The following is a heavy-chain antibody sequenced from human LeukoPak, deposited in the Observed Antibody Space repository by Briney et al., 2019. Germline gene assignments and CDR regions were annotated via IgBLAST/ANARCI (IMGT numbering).Heavy chain of an antibody. J-gene: IGHJ4*02. CDR3: ARVAPREIKKWELLPKLDY. Sequence: PGGSLRLSCAASGFTFSSYEMNWVRQAPGKGLEWVSYISSSGSTIYYADSVKGRFTISRDNAKNSLYLQMNSLRAEDTAVYYCARVAPREIKKWELLPKLDYWGQGTLVTVSS. V-gene: IGHV3-48*03. D-gene: IGHD1-26*01. CDR2: ISSSGSTI. CDR1: GFTFSSYE.